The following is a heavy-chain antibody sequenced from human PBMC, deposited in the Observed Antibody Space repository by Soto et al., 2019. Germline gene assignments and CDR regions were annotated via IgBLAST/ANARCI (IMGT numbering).Heavy chain of an antibody. Sequence: QVQLVQSGAEVKKPGSSVKASCKASGGTFSSYTISWVRQAPGQGLEWMGRIIPILGIANYAQKFQGRVTITADKSTSTAYMELSSLRSEDTAVYYCAREVIAAAGTNLLRWGQGTLVTVSS. D-gene: IGHD6-13*01. CDR3: AREVIAAAGTNLLR. V-gene: IGHV1-69*08. CDR1: GGTFSSYT. J-gene: IGHJ4*02. CDR2: IIPILGIA.